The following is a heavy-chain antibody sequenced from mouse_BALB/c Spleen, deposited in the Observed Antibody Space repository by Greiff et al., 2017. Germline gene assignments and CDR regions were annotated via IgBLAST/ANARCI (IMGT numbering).Heavy chain of an antibody. CDR3: ARQGLRTMINYFDY. CDR1: GFAFSSYD. CDR2: ISSGGGST. D-gene: IGHD2-4*01. Sequence: EVKLVESGGGLVKPGGSLKLSCAASGFAFSSYDMSWVRQTPEKRLEWVAYISSGGGSTYYPDTVKGRFTISRDNAKNTLYLQMSSLKSEDTAMYYCARQGLRTMINYFDYWGQGTTLTVAS. V-gene: IGHV5-12-1*01. J-gene: IGHJ2*01.